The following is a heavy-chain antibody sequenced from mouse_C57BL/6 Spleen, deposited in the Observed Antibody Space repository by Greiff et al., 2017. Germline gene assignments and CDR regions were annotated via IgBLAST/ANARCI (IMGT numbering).Heavy chain of an antibody. CDR3: ARRNDNSYYDPWYFDV. J-gene: IGHJ1*03. D-gene: IGHD2-12*01. V-gene: IGHV1-9*01. CDR1: GYTFTGYW. Sequence: QVQLKQSGAELMKPGASVKLSCKATGYTFTGYWIEWVKQRPGHGLEWIGEILPGSGSTNYNEKFKGKATFTADTSSNTAYMQLSSLTTEDSAIYCCARRNDNSYYDPWYFDVWGTGTTVTVSS. CDR2: ILPGSGST.